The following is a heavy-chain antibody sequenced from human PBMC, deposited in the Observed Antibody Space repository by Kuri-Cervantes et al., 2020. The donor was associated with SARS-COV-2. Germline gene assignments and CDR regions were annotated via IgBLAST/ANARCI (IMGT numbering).Heavy chain of an antibody. CDR3: ARDYDFWRGYFGLVPYDHREYYFDY. CDR1: GFTFSSYW. D-gene: IGHD3-3*01. V-gene: IGHV3-7*01. J-gene: IGHJ4*02. Sequence: GESLKISCAASGFTFSSYWMSWVRQAPGKGLEWVANIKQDGSEKYYVDSVKGRFTISRDNAKNSLYLQMNSLRAEDTAVYYCARDYDFWRGYFGLVPYDHREYYFDYWGQGTLVTVSS. CDR2: IKQDGSEK.